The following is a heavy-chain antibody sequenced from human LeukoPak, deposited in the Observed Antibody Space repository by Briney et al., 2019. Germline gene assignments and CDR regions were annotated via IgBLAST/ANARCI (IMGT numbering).Heavy chain of an antibody. D-gene: IGHD1-26*01. CDR1: GYTFTSYG. J-gene: IGHJ4*02. Sequence: ASVKVSCKASGYTFTSYGISWVRQAPGQGLEWMGWISAYNGNTNYAQKLQGRVTTTTDTSTSTAYMELRSLRSDDTAVYYCARTALMYSGSYSRGFFDYWGQGTLVTVSS. CDR2: ISAYNGNT. CDR3: ARTALMYSGSYSRGFFDY. V-gene: IGHV1-18*01.